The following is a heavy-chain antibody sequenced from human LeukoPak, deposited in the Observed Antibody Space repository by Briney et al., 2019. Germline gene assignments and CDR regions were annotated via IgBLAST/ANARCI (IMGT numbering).Heavy chain of an antibody. D-gene: IGHD6-6*01. V-gene: IGHV3-21*01. CDR1: GFTFGSYS. Sequence: PGGSLRLSCAASGFTFGSYSMNWVRQAPGKGLEWVSSISSSSSYIYYADSVKGRFTISRDNAKNSLYLQMNSLRAEDTAVYYCARGVRQLAERFFDYWGQGTLVTVSS. CDR2: ISSSSSYI. CDR3: ARGVRQLAERFFDY. J-gene: IGHJ4*02.